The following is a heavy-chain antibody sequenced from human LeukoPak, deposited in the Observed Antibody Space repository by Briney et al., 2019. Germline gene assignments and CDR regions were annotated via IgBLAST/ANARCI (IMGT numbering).Heavy chain of an antibody. CDR1: GFTFSSYS. CDR3: ARGTAVDYYDSSVYYTDFDY. CDR2: ISSSSSTT. D-gene: IGHD3-22*01. V-gene: IGHV3-48*01. Sequence: GGSLRLSCAASGFTFSSYSMNWVRQAPGKGLEWVSYISSSSSTTYYADSVKGRFTISRDNAKNSLYLQMNSLRAEDTAVYYCARGTAVDYYDSSVYYTDFDYWGQETLVTVSS. J-gene: IGHJ4*02.